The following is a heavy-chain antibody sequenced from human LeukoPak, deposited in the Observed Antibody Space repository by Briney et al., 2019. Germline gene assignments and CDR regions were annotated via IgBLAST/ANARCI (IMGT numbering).Heavy chain of an antibody. J-gene: IGHJ4*02. D-gene: IGHD6-19*01. CDR3: ARLGYSSGGDY. V-gene: IGHV1-46*01. CDR2: INPSGGST. CDR1: GYTFTSYY. Sequence: ASVKASCKASGYTFTSYYMHWVRQAHGQGLEWMGIINPSGGSTSYAQKFQGRVTMTRDTSTSTVYMELSSLRSEDTAVYYCARLGYSSGGDYWGQGTLVTVSS.